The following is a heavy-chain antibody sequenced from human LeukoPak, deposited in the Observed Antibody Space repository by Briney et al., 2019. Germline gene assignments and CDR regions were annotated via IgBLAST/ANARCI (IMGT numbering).Heavy chain of an antibody. CDR1: GGSISSSSYY. D-gene: IGHD5-18*01. CDR2: IYYSGST. CDR3: AGTPRIQNYYYYGMDV. V-gene: IGHV4-39*07. J-gene: IGHJ6*02. Sequence: SETLSLTCTVSGGSISSSSYYWGWIRQPPGKGLEWIGSIYYSGSTNYNPSLKSRVTISVDTSKNQFSLKMSSVTAADTAMYYCAGTPRIQNYYYYGMDVWGQGTTVTVSS.